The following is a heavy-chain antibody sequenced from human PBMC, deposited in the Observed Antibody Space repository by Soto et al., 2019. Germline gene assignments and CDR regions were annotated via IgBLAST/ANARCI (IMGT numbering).Heavy chain of an antibody. CDR1: GFIFSTYS. D-gene: IGHD1-1*01. CDR2: ISSSGSSI. J-gene: IGHJ4*02. Sequence: EVHLVESGGDLVQPGGSLRLSCAASGFIFSTYSMNWVRQAPGKGLEWISYISSSGSSISYTDSVKGRFTISRDNAKNSLYLQMNSRGAEDTGLYCCARSRYNDYWGQGTLVTVSS. CDR3: ARSRYNDY. V-gene: IGHV3-48*01.